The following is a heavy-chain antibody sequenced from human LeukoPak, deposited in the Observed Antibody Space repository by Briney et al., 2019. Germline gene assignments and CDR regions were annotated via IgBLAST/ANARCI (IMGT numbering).Heavy chain of an antibody. CDR2: IYYSGST. J-gene: IGHJ4*02. Sequence: SETLSLTCTVSGGSISSGGYYWSWIRQHPGKGLEWIGYIYYSGSTYYNPSLKSRVTMSVDTSKNQFSLKLSSVTAADTAVYYCARGGWVLNWGIDYWGQGTLVTVSS. D-gene: IGHD7-27*01. V-gene: IGHV4-31*03. CDR3: ARGGWVLNWGIDY. CDR1: GGSISSGGYY.